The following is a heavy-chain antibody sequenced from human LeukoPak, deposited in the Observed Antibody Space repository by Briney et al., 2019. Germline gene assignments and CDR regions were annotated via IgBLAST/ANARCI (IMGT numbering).Heavy chain of an antibody. CDR3: AREDSGYDYGDY. V-gene: IGHV3-15*01. Sequence: GGSLRLSCAASGFTFSNAWMSWVRQAPGKGLEWVGRIKSKTDGGTTDYAAPVKGRFTISRDDSKNTLYLQMNSLKTEDTAVYSCAREDSGYDYGDYWGQGTLIIVSS. CDR2: IKSKTDGGTT. D-gene: IGHD5-12*01. J-gene: IGHJ4*02. CDR1: GFTFSNAW.